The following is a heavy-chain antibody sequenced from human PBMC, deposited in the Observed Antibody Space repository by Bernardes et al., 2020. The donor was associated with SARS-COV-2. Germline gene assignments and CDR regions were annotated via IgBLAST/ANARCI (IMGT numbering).Heavy chain of an antibody. D-gene: IGHD1-26*01. CDR1: GFTFSSYD. CDR3: ARDRGSYWYFDL. CDR2: IGTAGDT. Sequence: GGSLRLSCAASGFTFSSYDMHWVRQATGKGLEWVSAIGTAGDTYYPGSVKGRFTISRENAQNSLYLQMNSLRAGDTAVYYCARDRGSYWYFDLWGRGTLVTVSS. V-gene: IGHV3-13*04. J-gene: IGHJ2*01.